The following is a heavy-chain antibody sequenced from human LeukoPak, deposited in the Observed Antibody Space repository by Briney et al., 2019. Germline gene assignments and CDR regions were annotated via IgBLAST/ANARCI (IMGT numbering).Heavy chain of an antibody. CDR3: ARDRGYSGYDA. CDR2: IYSGGST. V-gene: IGHV3-53*01. J-gene: IGHJ5*02. D-gene: IGHD5-12*01. CDR1: GFTFSSYS. Sequence: GGSLRLSCAASGFTFSSYSMNWVRQAPGKGLEWVSVIYSGGSTYYADSVKGRFTISRDNSKNTLYLQMNSLRAEDTAVYYCARDRGYSGYDAWGQGTLVTVSS.